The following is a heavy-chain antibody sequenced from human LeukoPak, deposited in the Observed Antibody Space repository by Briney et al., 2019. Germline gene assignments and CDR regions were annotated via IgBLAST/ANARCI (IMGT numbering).Heavy chain of an antibody. J-gene: IGHJ4*02. Sequence: GGSLRLSCTTSGFTFGDYAMSWFRQAPGKGLEWVGSIRNKGYGETTEYAASVKGRFTISRDDSKSIAYLQMNSLKTEDTAVYYCARELRYSYGQYYFDFWGQGTLVTVSS. D-gene: IGHD5-18*01. CDR2: IRNKGYGETT. CDR3: ARELRYSYGQYYFDF. CDR1: GFTFGDYA. V-gene: IGHV3-49*03.